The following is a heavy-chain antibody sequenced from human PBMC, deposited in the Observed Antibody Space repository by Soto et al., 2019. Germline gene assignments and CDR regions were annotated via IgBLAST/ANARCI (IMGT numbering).Heavy chain of an antibody. Sequence: QIRLVQSGGEVRTPGASVKVSCKASGYTFSSYGITWVRQAPGQGLEWLGWFNPSSGETNYAQKFQGRVTVTTDTSTTTGYMELRNLTFDDTAVYYCARDWYPRFDPWGQGTLVTVSS. V-gene: IGHV1-18*01. D-gene: IGHD6-13*01. CDR1: GYTFSSYG. CDR2: FNPSSGET. CDR3: ARDWYPRFDP. J-gene: IGHJ5*02.